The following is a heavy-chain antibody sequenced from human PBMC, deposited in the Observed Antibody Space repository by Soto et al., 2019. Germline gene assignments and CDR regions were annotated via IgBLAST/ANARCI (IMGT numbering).Heavy chain of an antibody. J-gene: IGHJ4*02. CDR2: ILYDGSNK. Sequence: GGSLRLSCAASGFTFSSFGMHWVRQAPGKGLEWVAVILYDGSNKYYADSVKGRFTISRDNSKNTLYLQMNSLRAEDTAVFYCAKPTVPFGRTVVAGPFDNWGQGTLDTVSS. D-gene: IGHD6-19*01. V-gene: IGHV3-30*18. CDR3: AKPTVPFGRTVVAGPFDN. CDR1: GFTFSSFG.